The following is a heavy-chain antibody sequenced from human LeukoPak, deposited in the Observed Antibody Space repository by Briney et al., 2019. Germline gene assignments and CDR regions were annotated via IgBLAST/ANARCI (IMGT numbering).Heavy chain of an antibody. Sequence: PSETLSLTCTVSGGSISSYYRSWIRQPPGKGLEWIGYIYYSGSTNYNPSLKSRVTISVDTSKNQFSLKLSSVTAADTAVYYCARSFGGLRYYYGMDVWGQGTTVTVSS. V-gene: IGHV4-59*01. CDR2: IYYSGST. CDR1: GGSISSYY. D-gene: IGHD3-10*01. CDR3: ARSFGGLRYYYGMDV. J-gene: IGHJ6*02.